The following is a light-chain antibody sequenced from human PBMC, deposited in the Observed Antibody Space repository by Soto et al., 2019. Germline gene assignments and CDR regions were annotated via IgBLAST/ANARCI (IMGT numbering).Light chain of an antibody. J-gene: IGKJ4*01. CDR3: QQSYSTPLT. Sequence: DIQMTQSPSSLSASVGDRVTITCRASQSISSYLNWYQQKPGKAPKLLIYAASSLQSGVPSRFRGSGSWTDFTLTISSPQPEDFATYYCQQSYSTPLTFGGGTKVEIK. CDR2: AAS. V-gene: IGKV1-39*01. CDR1: QSISSY.